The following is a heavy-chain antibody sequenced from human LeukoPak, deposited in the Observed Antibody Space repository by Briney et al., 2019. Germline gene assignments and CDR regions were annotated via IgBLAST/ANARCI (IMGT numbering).Heavy chain of an antibody. J-gene: IGHJ4*02. Sequence: ASVTVSCKASGYIFTSYYMHWVRQAPGQGLEWMGIINPNGGSTSYAQKLQGRVTVTGDTSTSTVYMELRGLRSEDAAVYYCARTMIRGVNHYFDYWGQGTLVTVSS. CDR1: GYIFTSYY. CDR3: ARTMIRGVNHYFDY. D-gene: IGHD3-10*01. V-gene: IGHV1-46*01. CDR2: INPNGGST.